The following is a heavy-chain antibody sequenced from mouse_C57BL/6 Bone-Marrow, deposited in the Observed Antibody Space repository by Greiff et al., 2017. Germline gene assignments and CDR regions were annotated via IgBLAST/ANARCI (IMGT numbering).Heavy chain of an antibody. V-gene: IGHV5-4*03. J-gene: IGHJ4*01. Sequence: EVKLVESGGGLVKPGGSLKLSCAASGFTFSSYAMSWVRQTPEKRLEWVATISDGGSYTYYPDNVKGRFTISRDNAKNNLYLQMSHLKSEDTAMYYCARGFYYGNYYYAMDYWGQGTSVTVSS. CDR1: GFTFSSYA. CDR3: ARGFYYGNYYYAMDY. CDR2: ISDGGSYT. D-gene: IGHD2-1*01.